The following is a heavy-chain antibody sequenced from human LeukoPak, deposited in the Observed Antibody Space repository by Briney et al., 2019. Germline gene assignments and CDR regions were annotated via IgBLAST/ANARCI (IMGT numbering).Heavy chain of an antibody. D-gene: IGHD5-12*01. J-gene: IGHJ4*02. CDR1: RYTFTSYY. CDR3: ARGMDIVATTAVL. Sequence: GASVKVSCKASRYTFTSYYMHWVRQAPGQGLEWMGIINPSGGSTSYAQKFQGRVTITADESTSTAYMELSSLRSEDTAVYYCARGMDIVATTAVLWGQGTLVTVSS. CDR2: INPSGGST. V-gene: IGHV1-46*01.